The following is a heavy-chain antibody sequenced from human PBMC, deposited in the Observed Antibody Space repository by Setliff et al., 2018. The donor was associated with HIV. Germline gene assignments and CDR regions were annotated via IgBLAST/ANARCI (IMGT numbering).Heavy chain of an antibody. CDR2: MSGSTGDT. Sequence: PGGSLRLSCAASGFTFNSYAMSWVRQAPGKGLEWAATMSGSTGDTYYADSVKGRFTISRDNSKNTLSLQMNSLGAEDTAVYYCANRLRGYNKWYYFDYWGQGTLVTVSS. D-gene: IGHD1-1*01. V-gene: IGHV3-23*01. CDR3: ANRLRGYNKWYYFDY. CDR1: GFTFNSYA. J-gene: IGHJ4*02.